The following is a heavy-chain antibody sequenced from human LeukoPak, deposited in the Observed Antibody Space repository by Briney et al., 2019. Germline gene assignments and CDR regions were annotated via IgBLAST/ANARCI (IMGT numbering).Heavy chain of an antibody. CDR1: GYTLSGYY. J-gene: IGHJ5*02. Sequence: ASVKVSCKASGYTLSGYYIHWVRQAPGQGFEWMGWINPHSGGTKYAQQFQGRVTMTRDTSTSTVYMELSSLRSEDTAVYYCARDRRSSSWKIQNWFDPWGQGTLVTVSS. D-gene: IGHD6-13*01. CDR2: INPHSGGT. V-gene: IGHV1-2*02. CDR3: ARDRRSSSWKIQNWFDP.